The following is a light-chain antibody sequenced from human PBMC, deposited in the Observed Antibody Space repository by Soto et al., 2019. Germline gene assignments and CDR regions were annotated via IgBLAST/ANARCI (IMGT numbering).Light chain of an antibody. V-gene: IGKV1-12*01. Sequence: DIQMTQSPSSVSASVGDRVTITCRASQSISSSLAWYQQKPGTVPKLLIYAASSLPSGVPSRFSGSGAGTEFTLSITSLQPEEFGPYYCQQGDSFPITFGQGTRLEIK. CDR1: QSISSS. CDR3: QQGDSFPIT. CDR2: AAS. J-gene: IGKJ5*01.